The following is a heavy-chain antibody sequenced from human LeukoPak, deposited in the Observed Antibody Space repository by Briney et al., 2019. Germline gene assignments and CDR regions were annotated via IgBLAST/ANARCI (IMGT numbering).Heavy chain of an antibody. CDR3: SDESSSSGY. CDR2: IKSKADGGTT. Sequence: PGGSLRLSCAVSGFSFNNAWMSWVRQPPGKGLEWVGRIKSKADGGTTDYAAPVKGRFTISRDDSKNMLFLQMNSLKSEDTAVYYCSDESSSSGYWGQGTLVTVSS. CDR1: GFSFNNAW. J-gene: IGHJ4*02. D-gene: IGHD6-6*01. V-gene: IGHV3-15*01.